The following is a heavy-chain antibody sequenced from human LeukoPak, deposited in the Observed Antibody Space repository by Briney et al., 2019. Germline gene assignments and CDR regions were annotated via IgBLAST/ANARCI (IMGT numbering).Heavy chain of an antibody. CDR3: ARGASTFDS. CDR1: EFTFSSFW. Sequence: GGSLRLSCVASEFTFSSFWMTWVRQAPGSGLQWVANIKQDGSGMNYVDSVKGRFTISRDNGKNSLYLQMNSLRAEDTAVYYCARGASTFDSWGQGTLVAVSS. D-gene: IGHD2-2*01. CDR2: IKQDGSGM. J-gene: IGHJ4*02. V-gene: IGHV3-7*01.